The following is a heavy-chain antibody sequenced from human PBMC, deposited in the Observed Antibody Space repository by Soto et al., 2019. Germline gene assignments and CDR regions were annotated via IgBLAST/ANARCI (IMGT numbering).Heavy chain of an antibody. Sequence: GGSLRLSCAASGSTXSSYAMNWVRQAPGKGLEWVSAISGSGGSTYYADSVKGRFTISRDSSKNTLYLQMNSLRAEDTAVYYCAKGNSWSPALVLDIWGQGTMVTVSS. CDR1: GSTXSSYA. J-gene: IGHJ3*02. D-gene: IGHD1-7*01. CDR2: ISGSGGST. CDR3: AKGNSWSPALVLDI. V-gene: IGHV3-23*01.